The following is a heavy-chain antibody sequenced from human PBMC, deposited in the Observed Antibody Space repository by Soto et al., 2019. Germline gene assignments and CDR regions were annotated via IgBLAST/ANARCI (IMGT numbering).Heavy chain of an antibody. V-gene: IGHV3-11*01. Sequence: GGALRLSSAASGFTFKDYYISWIRQAPGKGLECVSHISSSGSTIYYADSVKGRFTFSRDNAKNSLYLQMNSLRAEDTAVYYCARHQGGSSRWFDPWGQGTLVTVSS. CDR1: GFTFKDYY. CDR3: ARHQGGSSRWFDP. CDR2: ISSSGSTI. D-gene: IGHD2-15*01. J-gene: IGHJ5*02.